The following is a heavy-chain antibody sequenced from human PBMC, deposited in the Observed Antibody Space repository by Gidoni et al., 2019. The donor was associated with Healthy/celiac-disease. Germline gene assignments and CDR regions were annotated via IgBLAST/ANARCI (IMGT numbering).Heavy chain of an antibody. CDR2: INHSGST. CDR3: ARGAFLWFGEKPKSDWFDP. CDR1: GGSFSASY. D-gene: IGHD3-10*01. V-gene: IGHV4-34*01. Sequence: QVQLQQWGAGLLKPSETLSLTCAVYGGSFSASYWSWIRQPPGKGLEWIGEINHSGSTNYNPSLKSRVTISVDTSKNQFSLKLSAVTAADTAVYYCARGAFLWFGEKPKSDWFDPWGQGTLVTVSS. J-gene: IGHJ5*02.